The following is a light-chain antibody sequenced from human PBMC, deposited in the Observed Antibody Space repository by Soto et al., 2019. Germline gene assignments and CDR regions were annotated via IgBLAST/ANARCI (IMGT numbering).Light chain of an antibody. Sequence: DIPLTQSPSSLSASVGDRVTVTCRASQDISRYLAWYQQYPGRAPKLLIHSASILHSGVPSRFSGSGSGTECTLKLTNLPPEDFATYYCLHLNSYPPLTFGQGKRL. J-gene: IGKJ5*01. CDR1: QDISRY. CDR3: LHLNSYPPLT. CDR2: SAS. V-gene: IGKV1-9*01.